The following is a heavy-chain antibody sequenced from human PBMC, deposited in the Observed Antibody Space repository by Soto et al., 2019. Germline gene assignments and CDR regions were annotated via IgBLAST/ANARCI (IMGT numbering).Heavy chain of an antibody. CDR2: RSXTGAV. CDR1: GFSSISGGYF. CDR3: ARDNPCPFQDSPAGWFDP. J-gene: IGHJ5*02. V-gene: IGHV4-61*08. Sequence: SETLSLTCNVTGFSSISGGYFRSWIRQSPRQGVEWLGYRSXTGAVSYNQALGGRVTISLDTSKTQFSMKLTSVTAADTAVYFCARDNPCPFQDSPAGWFDPWGQGAMVTVSS.